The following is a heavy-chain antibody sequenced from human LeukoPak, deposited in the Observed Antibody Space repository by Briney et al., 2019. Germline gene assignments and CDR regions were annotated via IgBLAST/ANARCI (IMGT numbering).Heavy chain of an antibody. D-gene: IGHD3-3*01. Sequence: SETLSLTCTVSGGSISSGSYYWSWIRQPAGKGLEWIGRIYTGGSTNYNPSLKSRVTISVDTSKNQFSLKLSSVTAADTAVYYCARVVWSGYVDYWGQGTLVTVSS. CDR3: ARVVWSGYVDY. CDR1: GGSISSGSYY. V-gene: IGHV4-61*02. J-gene: IGHJ4*02. CDR2: IYTGGST.